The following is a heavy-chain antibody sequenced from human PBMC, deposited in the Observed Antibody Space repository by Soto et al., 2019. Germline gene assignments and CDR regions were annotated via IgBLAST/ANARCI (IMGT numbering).Heavy chain of an antibody. CDR2: ISYDGINR. CDR3: AKWLGQSFDAFKI. J-gene: IGHJ3*02. CDR1: GFAFSDFG. D-gene: IGHD5-12*01. Sequence: QVQLVESGGGVVQPGTSLRLSCVASGFAFSDFGMHWVRQAPGKGLEWVTVISYDGINRNDAEPVKARFTISRDTSSNTLYLQTNGPRTEDTAVNYCAKWLGQSFDAFKIWGKGTRVTVSS. V-gene: IGHV3-30*18.